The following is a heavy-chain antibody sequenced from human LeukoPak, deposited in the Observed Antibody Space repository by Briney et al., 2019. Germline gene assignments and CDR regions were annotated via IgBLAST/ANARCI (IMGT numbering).Heavy chain of an antibody. CDR2: IHYSGST. CDR1: GVSISSYY. Sequence: SETLSLTCTVSGVSISSYYWSWIRQPPGKGLEWIGYIHYSGSTNYNPSLKSRVTISVDTSKNQFSLKLSSVTAADTAVYYCARMPPVGGSYVYWGQGTLVTVSS. V-gene: IGHV4-59*01. CDR3: ARMPPVGGSYVY. J-gene: IGHJ4*02. D-gene: IGHD1-26*01.